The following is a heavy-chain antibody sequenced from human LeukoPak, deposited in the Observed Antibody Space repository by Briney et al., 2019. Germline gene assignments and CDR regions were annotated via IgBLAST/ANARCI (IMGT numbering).Heavy chain of an antibody. D-gene: IGHD3-10*01. CDR3: VTKAGVDGFDS. Sequence: GGSLRLSCAASGFTFSNYWMHWVRHTPGRGLEWVARINDYGSSLSYADSVKGRFTISRDNVRNTLYLQMNSLRAEDTAVYYCVTKAGVDGFDSWGQGTLVTVSS. J-gene: IGHJ4*02. CDR1: GFTFSNYW. CDR2: INDYGSSL. V-gene: IGHV3-74*01.